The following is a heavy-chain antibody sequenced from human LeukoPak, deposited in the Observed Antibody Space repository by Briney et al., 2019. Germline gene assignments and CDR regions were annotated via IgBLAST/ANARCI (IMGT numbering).Heavy chain of an antibody. CDR2: IYYSGST. CDR1: GGSISSYY. CDR3: ARHGDHSSSWYWPYYYYYMDV. V-gene: IGHV4-59*08. J-gene: IGHJ6*03. D-gene: IGHD6-13*01. Sequence: TTSETLSLTCTVSGGSISSYYWSWIRQTPGKGLEWIGYIYYSGSTNFNPSLKSRVTISVDKSKNQFSLKLSSVTAADTAVYYCARHGDHSSSWYWPYYYYYMDVWGKGTTVTISS.